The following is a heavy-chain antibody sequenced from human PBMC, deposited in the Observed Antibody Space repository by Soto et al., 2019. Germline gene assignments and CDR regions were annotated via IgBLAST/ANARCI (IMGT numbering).Heavy chain of an antibody. CDR3: ARDEGHCSSTSCAYDF. J-gene: IGHJ4*02. CDR1: GFTFSAYT. Sequence: LRLSCAASGFTFSAYTMNWVRQAPGKGLEWVSSITGDSRYIYYADSVNGRFTTSRDNTHKSLYLQLNSLRVEDTALYYCARDEGHCSSTSCAYDFRGQGTQVTVSS. CDR2: ITGDSRYI. D-gene: IGHD2-2*01. V-gene: IGHV3-21*01.